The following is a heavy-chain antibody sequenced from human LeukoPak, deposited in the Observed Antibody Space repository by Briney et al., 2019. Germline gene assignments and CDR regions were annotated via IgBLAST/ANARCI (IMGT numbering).Heavy chain of an antibody. CDR3: ARHFYGSGTYYHFDY. CDR1: DYSFPSYG. D-gene: IGHD3-10*01. CDR2: ISPYNDNT. Sequence: ASVKVSCKASDYSFPSYGISWVRQAPGQGPEWMGWISPYNDNTNYAQKLQGRATLTTDTSTSTAYMELRSLRSDDTAVYYCARHFYGSGTYYHFDYWGQGTLVTVSS. J-gene: IGHJ4*02. V-gene: IGHV1-18*01.